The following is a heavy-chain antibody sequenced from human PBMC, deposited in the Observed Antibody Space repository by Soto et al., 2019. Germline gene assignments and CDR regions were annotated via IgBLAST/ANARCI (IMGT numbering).Heavy chain of an antibody. J-gene: IGHJ6*02. D-gene: IGHD6-19*01. V-gene: IGHV3-30*18. CDR1: GFTFSSYG. CDR2: ISYDGSNK. CDR3: VKDGSSGWPYYYGLDV. Sequence: QVQLVESGGGVVQPGRSLRLSCAASGFTFSSYGMHWVRQAPGQGLEWVAVISYDGSNKYYADSVKGRFTISRDNSKNTLYLQMSSLRAEDTAVYYCVKDGSSGWPYYYGLDVWGQGTTVNVSS.